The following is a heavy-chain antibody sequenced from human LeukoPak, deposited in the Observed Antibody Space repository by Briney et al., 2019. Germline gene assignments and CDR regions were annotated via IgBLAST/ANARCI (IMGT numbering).Heavy chain of an antibody. D-gene: IGHD4-23*01. Sequence: TGGSLRLSCAASGFTFSSYEMNWVRQAPGKGLEWVSYISSSGSTIYYADSVKGRFSISRDNSKNTLYLQMNSPRAEDTAVYYCAKDRYGGNSVIFSEYFQHWGQGTLVTVSS. CDR1: GFTFSSYE. V-gene: IGHV3-48*03. CDR3: AKDRYGGNSVIFSEYFQH. J-gene: IGHJ1*01. CDR2: ISSSGSTI.